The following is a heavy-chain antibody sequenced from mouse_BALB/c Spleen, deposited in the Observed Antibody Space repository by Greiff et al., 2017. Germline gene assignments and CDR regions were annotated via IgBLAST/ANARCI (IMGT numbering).Heavy chain of an antibody. CDR2: IYPSDSYT. J-gene: IGHJ4*01. CDR1: GYTFTSYW. Sequence: QVQLQQPGAELVRPGASVKLSCKASGYTFTSYWINWVKQRPGQGLEWIGNIYPSDSYTNYNQKFKDKATLTVDKSSSTAYMQLSSPTSEDSAVYYSTRGRYDDAMDYWGQGTSVTVSS. V-gene: IGHV1-69*02. D-gene: IGHD2-14*01. CDR3: TRGRYDDAMDY.